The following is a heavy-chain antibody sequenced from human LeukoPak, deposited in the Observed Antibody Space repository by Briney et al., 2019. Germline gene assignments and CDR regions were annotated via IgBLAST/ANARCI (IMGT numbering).Heavy chain of an antibody. J-gene: IGHJ4*02. CDR3: ARDHGGVLVRGVIDY. CDR2: ISSSGSTK. D-gene: IGHD3-10*01. Sequence: GGSLRLSCAASGFTFSDYYMSWIRQAPGKGLEWVSYISSSGSTKYYADSVRGRFTISRDNAKNSLYLQMNSLRAEDTAVYYCARDHGGVLVRGVIDYWGQGTLVTVSS. CDR1: GFTFSDYY. V-gene: IGHV3-11*04.